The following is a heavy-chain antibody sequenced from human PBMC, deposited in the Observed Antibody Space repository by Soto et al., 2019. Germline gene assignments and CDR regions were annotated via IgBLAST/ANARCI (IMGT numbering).Heavy chain of an antibody. CDR2: IYSGGST. CDR3: ARDRGDDGMDV. Sequence: GGSLRLSCAASGFTVSSNYMSWVRQASGKGLEWVSVIYSGGSTYYADSVKGRFTISRDNSKNTLYLQMNSLRAEDTVVYYCARDRGDDGMDVWGQGTTVTVSS. J-gene: IGHJ6*02. D-gene: IGHD2-21*01. V-gene: IGHV3-66*01. CDR1: GFTVSSNY.